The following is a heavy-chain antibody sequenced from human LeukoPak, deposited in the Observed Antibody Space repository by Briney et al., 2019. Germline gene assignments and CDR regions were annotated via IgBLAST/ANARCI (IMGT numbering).Heavy chain of an antibody. CDR3: ARRYNYNYIFDY. CDR1: GYRFISYW. CDR2: IYSGDSDT. V-gene: IGHV5-51*01. D-gene: IGHD5-24*01. J-gene: IGHJ4*02. Sequence: GESLKISCKGSGYRFISYWIGWVRQMPGKGLEWMGIIYSGDSDTRYSPSFQGQVTISADKSISTAYLQWSSLKASDTAMYYCARRYNYNYIFDYWGQGTLVTGSS.